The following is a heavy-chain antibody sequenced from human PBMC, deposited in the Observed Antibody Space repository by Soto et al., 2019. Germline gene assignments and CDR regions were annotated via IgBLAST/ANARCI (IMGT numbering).Heavy chain of an antibody. J-gene: IGHJ4*02. D-gene: IGHD3-3*01. CDR1: GYTFTGYY. CDR2: INPNSGGT. Sequence: ASVKVSCKASGYTFTGYYMHWARQAPGQGLEWMGWINPNSGGTNYAQKFQGWVTMTRDTSISTAYMELSGLRSDDTAVYYCARAQGVTIFGVVIPNYFDYWGQGTLVTVSS. CDR3: ARAQGVTIFGVVIPNYFDY. V-gene: IGHV1-2*04.